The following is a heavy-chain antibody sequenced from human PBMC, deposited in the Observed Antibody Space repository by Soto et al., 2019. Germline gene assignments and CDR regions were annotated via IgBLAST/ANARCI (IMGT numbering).Heavy chain of an antibody. Sequence: QVQLVESGGGVVQPGRSLRLSCAASGFTFTNYAMYWVRQDPGKGLVWMGYVSYDGAHKFYADSVKGRFTISRDNSKNTLFLQMNRLRAEDTAVYYCAREGEYCSGGSCTSFAYWGQGTLVTVSS. CDR1: GFTFTNYA. CDR3: AREGEYCSGGSCTSFAY. CDR2: VSYDGAHK. V-gene: IGHV3-30-3*01. J-gene: IGHJ4*02. D-gene: IGHD2-15*01.